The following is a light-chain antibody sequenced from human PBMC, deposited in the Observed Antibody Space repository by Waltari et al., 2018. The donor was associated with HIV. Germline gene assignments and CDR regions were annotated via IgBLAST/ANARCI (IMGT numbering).Light chain of an antibody. Sequence: QLVLTQSPSASASLGASVKLTCTLSSRHRDYAVAWHQQQPNKGPRYLMKVNTDGSHIKGDGIPDRFSASGSEAERYLIISSLQSEDEAHYYCQTWGTGIVVFGGGTKLTVL. V-gene: IGLV4-69*01. CDR3: QTWGTGIVV. CDR1: SRHRDYA. J-gene: IGLJ2*01. CDR2: VNTDGSH.